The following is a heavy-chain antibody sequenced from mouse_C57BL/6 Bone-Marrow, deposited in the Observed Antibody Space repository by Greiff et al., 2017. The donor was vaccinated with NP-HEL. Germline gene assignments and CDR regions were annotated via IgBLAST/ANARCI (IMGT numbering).Heavy chain of an antibody. J-gene: IGHJ4*01. CDR1: GFNIKDDY. Sequence: VQLKESGAELVRPGASVKLSCTVSGFNIKDDYMHWVKQRPEQGLEWIGWIDPENGDTAYPSKFQGKATITADTSSNTAYLQLSSLTSEDTAVYYCTTGGSSPYAMDYWGQGTSVTVSS. D-gene: IGHD1-1*01. CDR3: TTGGSSPYAMDY. V-gene: IGHV14-4*01. CDR2: IDPENGDT.